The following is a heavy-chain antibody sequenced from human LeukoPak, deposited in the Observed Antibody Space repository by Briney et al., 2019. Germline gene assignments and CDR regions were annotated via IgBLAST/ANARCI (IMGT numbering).Heavy chain of an antibody. CDR1: GGSFSGYY. V-gene: IGHV4-34*01. D-gene: IGHD2-21*01. CDR3: ARRGHIKQFDY. CDR2: INHSGST. Sequence: SETLSLTCAVYGGSFSGYYWSWIRQPPGKGLEWIGEINHSGSTNYNPSLKSRVTISVDTSKNQFSLKLSSVTAADTAVYYCARRGHIKQFDYWGQGTLVTVSS. J-gene: IGHJ4*02.